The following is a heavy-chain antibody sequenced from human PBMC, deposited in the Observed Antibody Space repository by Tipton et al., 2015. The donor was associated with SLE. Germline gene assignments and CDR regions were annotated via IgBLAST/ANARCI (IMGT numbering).Heavy chain of an antibody. CDR2: VYYSGDT. V-gene: IGHV4-59*01. Sequence: VQPSETLSLTCSVSGGSSSSYDWSWIRQSPGKGLEWIGYVYYSGDTNYNPSLKSRVTISVDTSKKQFSLNLRSVTAADTAVYYCARGGLGYGMDVWGQGTAVTVSS. D-gene: IGHD3-16*01. CDR1: GGSSSSYD. CDR3: ARGGLGYGMDV. J-gene: IGHJ6*02.